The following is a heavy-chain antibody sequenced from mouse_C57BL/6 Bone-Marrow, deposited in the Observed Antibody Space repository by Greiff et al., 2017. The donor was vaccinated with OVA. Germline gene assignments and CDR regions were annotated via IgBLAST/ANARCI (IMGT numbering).Heavy chain of an antibody. CDR2: IRSKSNNYAT. CDR3: VRHHGSSYDWYFDV. D-gene: IGHD1-1*01. V-gene: IGHV10-1*01. J-gene: IGHJ1*03. CDR1: GFSFNTYA. Sequence: DVQLVESGGGLVQPKGSLKLSCAASGFSFNTYAMNWVRQAPGKGLEWVARIRSKSNNYATYYADSVKDRFTISRDDSESMLYLQMNNLKTEDTAMYYCVRHHGSSYDWYFDVWGTGTTVTVSS.